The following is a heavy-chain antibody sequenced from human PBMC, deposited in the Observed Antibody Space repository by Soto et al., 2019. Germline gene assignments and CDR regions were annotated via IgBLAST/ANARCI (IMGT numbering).Heavy chain of an antibody. CDR1: GDSVSSNSAA. D-gene: IGHD3-9*01. J-gene: IGHJ6*03. V-gene: IGHV6-1*01. CDR3: ARDRRLVSVSEDYYYYYMDV. CDR2: TYYRSKWYN. Sequence: SQTLSLTCAISGDSVSSNSAAWNWIRQSPSRGLEWLGRTYYRSKWYNDYAVSVKSRITINPDTSKNQFSLQLNSVTPEDTAVYYCARDRRLVSVSEDYYYYYMDVWGKGTTVTVSS.